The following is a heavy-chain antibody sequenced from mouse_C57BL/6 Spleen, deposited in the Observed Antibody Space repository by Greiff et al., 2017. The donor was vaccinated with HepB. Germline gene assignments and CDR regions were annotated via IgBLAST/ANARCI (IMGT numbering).Heavy chain of an antibody. CDR2: ISYSGST. J-gene: IGHJ1*03. CDR3: ARGDLLLRYFDV. CDR1: GYSITSGYD. V-gene: IGHV3-1*01. D-gene: IGHD1-1*01. Sequence: DVQLQESGPGMVKPSQSLSLTCTVTGYSITSGYDWHWIRHFPGNKLEWMGYISYSGSTNYNPSPKSRISITHDTSKNHFFLKLNSVTTEDTARYYCARGDLLLRYFDVWGTGTTVTVSS.